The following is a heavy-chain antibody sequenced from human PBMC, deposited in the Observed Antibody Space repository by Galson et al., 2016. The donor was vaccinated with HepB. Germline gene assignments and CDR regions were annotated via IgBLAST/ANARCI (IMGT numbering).Heavy chain of an antibody. CDR3: ARFMFQGVISHYFYYYGMDV. CDR1: KYTFTSYE. J-gene: IGHJ6*02. Sequence: SVKVSCKAAKYTFTSYEINWVRQAPGQGLEWMGWMNPNSGDTVYAQKFQGRVTMTRNTSISTAYMELSSLRSEDTAVYYCARFMFQGVISHYFYYYGMDVWGQGTTATVSS. V-gene: IGHV1-8*01. CDR2: MNPNSGDT. D-gene: IGHD3-10*01.